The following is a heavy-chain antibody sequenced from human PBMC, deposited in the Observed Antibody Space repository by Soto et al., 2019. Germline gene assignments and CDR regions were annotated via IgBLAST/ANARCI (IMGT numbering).Heavy chain of an antibody. Sequence: GGSLRLSCAASGFTFSSYAMSWVRQAPGKGLEWVSAISGSGGSTYYADSVKGRFTISRDNSKNTLYLQMNSLRAEDTAVYYCAKESEYYYDSSGYYLPGGFDPWGQGTLVTVSS. J-gene: IGHJ5*02. D-gene: IGHD3-22*01. CDR1: GFTFSSYA. CDR2: ISGSGGST. V-gene: IGHV3-23*01. CDR3: AKESEYYYDSSGYYLPGGFDP.